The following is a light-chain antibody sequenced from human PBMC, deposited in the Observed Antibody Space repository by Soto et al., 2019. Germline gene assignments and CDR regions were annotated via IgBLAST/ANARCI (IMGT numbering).Light chain of an antibody. V-gene: IGKV3-20*01. CDR1: QSVSSN. CDR2: DAS. CDR3: QQSGSSPWT. J-gene: IGKJ1*01. Sequence: EIVLTQSPATLSVSPGERATLSCRASQSVSSNLAWYQQKPGQAPRLLIYDASSRATGIPDRFSGSGSGTDFTLTISRLEPEDFAVYYCQQSGSSPWTFGQGTKVDIK.